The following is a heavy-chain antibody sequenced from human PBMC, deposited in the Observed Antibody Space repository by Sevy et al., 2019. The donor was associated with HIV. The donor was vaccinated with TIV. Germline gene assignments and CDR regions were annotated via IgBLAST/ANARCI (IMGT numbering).Heavy chain of an antibody. J-gene: IGHJ3*02. CDR1: GYSFTSYW. Sequence: GESLKISCKGSGYSFTSYWIGWVRQMPGKGLEWMGIIYPGDSDTRYSPSFQGQVTISADKSISTAYLQWSSLKASDTAMYYCARIVDDSSGFDAFDIWGQGTMVNVSS. V-gene: IGHV5-51*01. D-gene: IGHD3-22*01. CDR2: IYPGDSDT. CDR3: ARIVDDSSGFDAFDI.